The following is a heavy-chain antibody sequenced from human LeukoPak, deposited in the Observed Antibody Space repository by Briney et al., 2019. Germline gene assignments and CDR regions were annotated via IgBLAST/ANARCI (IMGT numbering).Heavy chain of an antibody. D-gene: IGHD4-17*01. Sequence: SETLSLTCAVYGGSFSGYYWSWIRQPPGKGLEWNGEINHSGSTNYNPSLKSRVTISVDTSKNQFSLKLSSVTAADTAVYYCARGPALTVTTDYTFDYWGQGTLVTVSS. CDR2: INHSGST. CDR3: ARGPALTVTTDYTFDY. V-gene: IGHV4-34*01. J-gene: IGHJ4*02. CDR1: GGSFSGYY.